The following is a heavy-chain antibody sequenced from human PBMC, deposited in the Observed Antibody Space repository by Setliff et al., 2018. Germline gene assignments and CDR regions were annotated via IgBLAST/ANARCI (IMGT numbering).Heavy chain of an antibody. CDR2: ITTYNDNT. J-gene: IGHJ4*02. V-gene: IGHV1-18*01. Sequence: ASVKVSCKTSGYSFTSYGISWVRQAPGQGLGWMGHITTYNDNTKYAQKFQGRITVTTDLSTSTAYLDLRSLRSDDTAVYYCARDSGSGFLDYWGQGTLVTVSS. CDR1: GYSFTSYG. CDR3: ARDSGSGFLDY. D-gene: IGHD3-10*01.